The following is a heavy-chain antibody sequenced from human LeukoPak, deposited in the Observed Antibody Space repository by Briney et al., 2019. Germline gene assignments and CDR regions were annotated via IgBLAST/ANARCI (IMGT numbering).Heavy chain of an antibody. J-gene: IGHJ4*02. CDR2: IKQDGSDY. CDR3: AREQTPVIHYYFDS. D-gene: IGHD3-16*02. CDR1: GFTFSSYW. Sequence: GGSLRLSCAAPGFTFSSYWMSWVRQAPGKGLEWVANIKQDGSDYYYVDSVKGRFTISRDNAKNSLYLQMNSLRAEDTAVYYCAREQTPVIHYYFDSWGQGTLVTVSS. V-gene: IGHV3-7*01.